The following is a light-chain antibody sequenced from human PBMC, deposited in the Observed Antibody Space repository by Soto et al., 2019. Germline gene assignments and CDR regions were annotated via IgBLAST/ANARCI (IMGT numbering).Light chain of an antibody. CDR1: QSGSSSY. CDR2: GAS. Sequence: EMVLTQSPGTLSLSPGERATLSCRASQSGSSSYLAWYQQKPGQAPRLLIYGASSRATGIPDRFSGSGSGTDFTLTISRLEPEDFAVYYCQQYGSSPETFGQGTKVEIK. J-gene: IGKJ1*01. CDR3: QQYGSSPET. V-gene: IGKV3-20*01.